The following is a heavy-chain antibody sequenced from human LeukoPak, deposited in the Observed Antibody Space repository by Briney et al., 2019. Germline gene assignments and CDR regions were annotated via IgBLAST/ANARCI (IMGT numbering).Heavy chain of an antibody. Sequence: SETLSLTCTVSGGSISSYYWSWVRQPPGKGLEWIGEINHSGSTNYSPSLKSRVTISVDTSKNQFSLKLSSVTAADTAVFYCARRIRGVNDAFDIWGQGTMVTVSS. CDR3: ARRIRGVNDAFDI. D-gene: IGHD3-10*01. V-gene: IGHV4-34*01. CDR1: GGSISSYY. CDR2: INHSGST. J-gene: IGHJ3*02.